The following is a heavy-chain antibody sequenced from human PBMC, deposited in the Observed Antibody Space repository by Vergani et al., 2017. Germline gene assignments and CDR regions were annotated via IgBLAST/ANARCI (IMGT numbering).Heavy chain of an antibody. Sequence: QVQLVESGGGVVQPGRSLRLSCAASGFTFNQYGMHWVRQAPGKGLEWVAVTWYDGNNKQYAHSVKGRFTISRDNSKSTMYLQMNSLRDEDTGVYYCSRDMRLLYNRFDPWGQGPLVPVSS. J-gene: IGHJ5*02. D-gene: IGHD1-14*01. V-gene: IGHV3-33*01. CDR1: GFTFNQYG. CDR3: SRDMRLLYNRFDP. CDR2: TWYDGNNK.